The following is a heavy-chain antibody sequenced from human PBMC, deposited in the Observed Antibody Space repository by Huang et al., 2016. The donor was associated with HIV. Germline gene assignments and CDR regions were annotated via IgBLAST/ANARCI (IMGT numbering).Heavy chain of an antibody. CDR3: ARKFSTLTGARAADY. J-gene: IGHJ4*02. D-gene: IGHD3-10*01. Sequence: QVQLQESGPGLVKPSETLSLTCTVSGGSIRSNYWSWIRQPPGKGLEWIGSTSYSGSTNYDPSLESRVTIFVDTSQNQLSLKVNSVTAADTAVYYCARKFSTLTGARAADYWGQGALVTVSS. V-gene: IGHV4-59*01. CDR1: GGSIRSNY. CDR2: TSYSGST.